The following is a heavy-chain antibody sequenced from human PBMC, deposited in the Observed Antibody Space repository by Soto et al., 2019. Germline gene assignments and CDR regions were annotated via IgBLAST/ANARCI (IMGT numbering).Heavy chain of an antibody. J-gene: IGHJ4*02. Sequence: GGSLRLSCAASGFTFSSYGMHWVRQAPGKGLEWVAVIWYDGSNKYYADSVKGRFTISRDNSKNTLYLQMNSLRAEDTAVYYCARPRTQQQLVDNFDYWGQGTLVTVS. D-gene: IGHD6-13*01. CDR1: GFTFSSYG. V-gene: IGHV3-33*01. CDR2: IWYDGSNK. CDR3: ARPRTQQQLVDNFDY.